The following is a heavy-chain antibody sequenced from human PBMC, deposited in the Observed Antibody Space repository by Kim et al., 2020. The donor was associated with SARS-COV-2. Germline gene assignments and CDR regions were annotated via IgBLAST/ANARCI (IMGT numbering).Heavy chain of an antibody. J-gene: IGHJ5*02. Sequence: GGSLRLSCAASGFTFSSYAMSWVRQAPGKGLEWVSAISGSGGSTYYADSVKGRFTISRDNSKNTLYLQMNSLRAEDTAVYYCAKGQGYIAAAGSLLPYNWFDPWGQGTLVTVS. CDR3: AKGQGYIAAAGSLLPYNWFDP. V-gene: IGHV3-23*01. CDR2: ISGSGGST. D-gene: IGHD6-13*01. CDR1: GFTFSSYA.